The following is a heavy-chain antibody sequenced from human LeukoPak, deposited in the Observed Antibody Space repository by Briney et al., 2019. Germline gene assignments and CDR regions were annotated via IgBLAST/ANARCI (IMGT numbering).Heavy chain of an antibody. Sequence: PGGSLRLSCAASGFTFSSYGMHWVRQAPGKGLEWVAFIRYDGSNKYYADSVKGRFTISRDNSKNTLYLQMNSLRAVDTAVYYCVKDTYYYDSSGYYPDYWGQGTLVTVSS. CDR2: IRYDGSNK. D-gene: IGHD3-22*01. CDR3: VKDTYYYDSSGYYPDY. J-gene: IGHJ4*02. V-gene: IGHV3-30*02. CDR1: GFTFSSYG.